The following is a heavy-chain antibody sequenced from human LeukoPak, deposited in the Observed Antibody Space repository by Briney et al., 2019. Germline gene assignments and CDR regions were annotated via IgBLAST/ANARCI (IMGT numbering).Heavy chain of an antibody. CDR3: ARWRQDYYDSSGYDY. D-gene: IGHD3-22*01. CDR1: GYTFTSYY. J-gene: IGHJ4*02. Sequence: ASVKVSYKASGYTFTSYYVHWVRQAPGQGLEWMGIINPSGGSTSYAQKFQGRVTMTRDTSTSTVYMELSSLRSEDTAVYYCARWRQDYYDSSGYDYWGQGTLVTVSS. CDR2: INPSGGST. V-gene: IGHV1-46*01.